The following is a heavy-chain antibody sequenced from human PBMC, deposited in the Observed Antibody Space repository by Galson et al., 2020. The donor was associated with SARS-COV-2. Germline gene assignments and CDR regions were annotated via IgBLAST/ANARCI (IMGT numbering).Heavy chain of an antibody. CDR1: GGTFSSYA. D-gene: IGHD3-10*01. Sequence: SVKVSCKASGGTFSSYAISWVRQAPGQGLEWMGGIIPIFGTANYAQNFQGRVTITADESTSTAYMELSSLRSEDTAVYYCALLLSGSYQSGSLWYFDDWGQGTLVTVSS. V-gene: IGHV1-69*13. J-gene: IGHJ4*02. CDR3: ALLLSGSYQSGSLWYFDD. CDR2: IIPIFGTA.